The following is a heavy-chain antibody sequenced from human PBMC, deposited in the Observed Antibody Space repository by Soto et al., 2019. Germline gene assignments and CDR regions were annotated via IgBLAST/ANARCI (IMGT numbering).Heavy chain of an antibody. V-gene: IGHV3-7*01. D-gene: IGHD3-3*01. Sequence: GGSLRLSCAASGFTFSNAWMSWVRQAPGKGLEWVANIKQDGSEKYYVDSVKGRFTISRDNAKNSLYLQMNSLRAEDTAVYYCASSMYYDFWSGYYTGPHYYYGMDVWGQGTTVTVSS. CDR3: ASSMYYDFWSGYYTGPHYYYGMDV. J-gene: IGHJ6*02. CDR2: IKQDGSEK. CDR1: GFTFSNAW.